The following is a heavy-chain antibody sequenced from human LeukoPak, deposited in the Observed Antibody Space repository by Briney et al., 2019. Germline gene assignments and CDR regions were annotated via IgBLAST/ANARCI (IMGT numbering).Heavy chain of an antibody. D-gene: IGHD1-20*01. J-gene: IGHJ6*02. CDR3: ARRYNWNYGMDV. CDR1: GYTFTSYY. V-gene: IGHV1-2*02. CDR2: INPNSGGT. Sequence: ASVKVSCKASGYTFTSYYMHWVRQAPGQGLEWMGWINPNSGGTNYAQKFQGRVTMTRDTSISTAYMELSRLRSDDTAVYYCARRYNWNYGMDVWGQGTTVTVSS.